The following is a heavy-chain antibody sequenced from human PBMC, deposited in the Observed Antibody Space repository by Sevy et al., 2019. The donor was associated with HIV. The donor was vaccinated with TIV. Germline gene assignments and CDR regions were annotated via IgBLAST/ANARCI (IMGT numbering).Heavy chain of an antibody. CDR1: GFTFSSYA. CDR2: INAISSNI. V-gene: IGHV3-21*01. D-gene: IGHD2-15*01. J-gene: IGHJ4*02. Sequence: GGSLRLSCAASGFTFSSYAMNWVRQAPGKGMEWVSSINAISSNIYYADSVKGRFTISRDNAENSLYLQMNSVRAEDTAVYYCARDLFSGGNAVYGYWGQGTLVTVSS. CDR3: ARDLFSGGNAVYGY.